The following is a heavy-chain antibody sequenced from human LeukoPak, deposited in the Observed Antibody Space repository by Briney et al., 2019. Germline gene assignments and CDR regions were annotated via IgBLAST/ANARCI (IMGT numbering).Heavy chain of an antibody. CDR1: GGTFSSYA. D-gene: IGHD3-3*01. V-gene: IGHV1-69*13. Sequence: SVKVSCKASGGTFSSYAISWVRQAPGQGLEWMGGIIPIFGTANYAQKFQGRVTITADESTSTAYKELSSLRSEDTAVYYCARARITIFGVVIMDDAFDIWGQGTMVTVSS. J-gene: IGHJ3*02. CDR3: ARARITIFGVVIMDDAFDI. CDR2: IIPIFGTA.